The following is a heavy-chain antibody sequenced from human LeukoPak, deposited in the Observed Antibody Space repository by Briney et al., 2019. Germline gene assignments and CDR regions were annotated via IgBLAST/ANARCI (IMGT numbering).Heavy chain of an antibody. J-gene: IGHJ6*03. CDR3: ARGVGLEYNYYYMDV. CDR1: GFTVSSNY. D-gene: IGHD1-1*01. V-gene: IGHV3-66*01. Sequence: GGSLRLSCAASGFTVSSNYMSWVRQAPGKGLEWVSVIYSGGSTYYADSVKGRFTISRDNSKNTLYLQMNSLRAEDTAVYYCARGVGLEYNYYYMDVWSKGATVTISS. CDR2: IYSGGST.